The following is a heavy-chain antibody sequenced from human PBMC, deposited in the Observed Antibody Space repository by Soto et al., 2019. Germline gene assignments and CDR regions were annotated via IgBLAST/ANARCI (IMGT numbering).Heavy chain of an antibody. V-gene: IGHV4-59*01. CDR2: IYYSWST. D-gene: IGHD6-19*01. Sequence: SETLSLTCTVSGGSISSYYWSWIRQPPGKGLEWIGYIYYSWSTNYNPSLKSRVTISVDTSKNQFSLKLSSVTAADTAVYYCARGAHIRLVAGSPFDYWGQGTLVTVSS. J-gene: IGHJ4*02. CDR1: GGSISSYY. CDR3: ARGAHIRLVAGSPFDY.